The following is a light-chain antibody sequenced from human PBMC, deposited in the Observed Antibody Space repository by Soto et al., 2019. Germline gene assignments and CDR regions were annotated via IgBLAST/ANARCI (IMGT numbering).Light chain of an antibody. CDR3: QQYYSTFWT. CDR1: QSVLYSSNNKNY. CDR2: WAS. J-gene: IGKJ1*01. V-gene: IGKV4-1*01. Sequence: DIVMTQSPDSLAVSLGERATINCKSSQSVLYSSNNKNYLAWYQQKPGQPPKLLIYWASTRESGVPDRFSVSGSGTDFTLTISSLQAEDVAVYYCQQYYSTFWTFGQGTKVEIK.